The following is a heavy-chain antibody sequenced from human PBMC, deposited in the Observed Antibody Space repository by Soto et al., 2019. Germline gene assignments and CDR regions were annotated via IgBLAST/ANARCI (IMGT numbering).Heavy chain of an antibody. CDR2: ISSRSSYI. D-gene: IGHD3-3*01. Sequence: GGPLRLSCASSGFTFSGDTMNWVRQAPGQGLEWVSSISSRSSYIYYADSVKGRFTISRDNAKISVYLQMNSLRAEDTAVYYCARDQLYDFWSGYYRDYGMDVWGQGTTVTVS. CDR3: ARDQLYDFWSGYYRDYGMDV. V-gene: IGHV3-21*01. J-gene: IGHJ6*02. CDR1: GFTFSGDT.